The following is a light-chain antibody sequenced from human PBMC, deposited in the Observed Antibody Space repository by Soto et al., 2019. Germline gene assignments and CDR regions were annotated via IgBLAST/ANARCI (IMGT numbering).Light chain of an antibody. V-gene: IGKV4-1*01. CDR3: QQYYGTLWT. CDR1: QSVLLSSNNKNY. CDR2: WAS. Sequence: DIVMTQSPDSLAVSLGERASINCKSSQSVLLSSNNKNYLAWYQQKPGQPPKLLIYWASTRKSGVPDRFSGSGSGTDFTLTISSLQAEDVAVYFCQQYYGTLWTFCQGTKVEIK. J-gene: IGKJ1*01.